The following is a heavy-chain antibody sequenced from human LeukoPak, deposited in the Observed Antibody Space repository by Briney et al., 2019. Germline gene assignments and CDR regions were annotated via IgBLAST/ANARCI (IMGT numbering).Heavy chain of an antibody. V-gene: IGHV6-1*01. D-gene: IGHD4-23*01. CDR1: GDSVSNNIIA. CDR2: TAYRSKWST. CDR3: ARNSVAMDV. Sequence: SQTLSLTCAISGDSVSNNIIAWNWIRWRPSRGLEWLGRTAYRSKWSTDYALSVRGRISINPDTSKNQISLQLNSVTPEDTAVYYCARNSVAMDVWGQGTTVTVSS. J-gene: IGHJ6*02.